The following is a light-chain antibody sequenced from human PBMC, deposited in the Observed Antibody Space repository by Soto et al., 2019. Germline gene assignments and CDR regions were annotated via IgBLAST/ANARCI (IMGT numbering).Light chain of an antibody. J-gene: IGLJ1*01. CDR3: SSYTSSLYV. CDR2: EVS. Sequence: QSALTQPASVSGSPGQSITISCTGTSSDVGGYNYVSWYQQHPGKAPKLMIYEVSNRPSGVSNRFSGSKSGNTASLTISGLQAEDEADYYCSSYTSSLYVFGTGTKVPS. V-gene: IGLV2-14*01. CDR1: SSDVGGYNY.